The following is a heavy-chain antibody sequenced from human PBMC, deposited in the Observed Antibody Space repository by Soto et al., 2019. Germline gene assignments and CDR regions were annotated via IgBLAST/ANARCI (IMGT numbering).Heavy chain of an antibody. D-gene: IGHD3-22*01. V-gene: IGHV3-21*06. Sequence: LRLSCAASRFTFSSYSMNWVRQAPGKGLEWVSSISSSSSYIFYADSVKGRFTISRDNAKNSLYLQVNSLRAEDTAVYYCARDQGCYYDSSGYCHDAFDIWGQGTMVTVSS. CDR1: RFTFSSYS. CDR2: ISSSSSYI. J-gene: IGHJ3*02. CDR3: ARDQGCYYDSSGYCHDAFDI.